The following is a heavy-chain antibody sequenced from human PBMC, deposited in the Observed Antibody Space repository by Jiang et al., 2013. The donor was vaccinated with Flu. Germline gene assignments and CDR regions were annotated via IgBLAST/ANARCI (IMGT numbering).Heavy chain of an antibody. CDR2: ISGSGGST. V-gene: IGHV3-23*01. CDR3: ANQNSGWYDPDAFDI. J-gene: IGHJ3*02. D-gene: IGHD6-19*01. Sequence: TFSSYAMSWVRQAPGKGLEWVSAISGSGGSTYYADSVKGRFTISRDNSKNTLYLQMNSPRAEDTAVYYCANQNSGWYDPDAFDIWGQGTMVTVSS. CDR1: TFSSYA.